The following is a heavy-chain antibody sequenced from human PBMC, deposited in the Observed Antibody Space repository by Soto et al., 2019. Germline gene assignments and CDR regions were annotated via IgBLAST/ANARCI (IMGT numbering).Heavy chain of an antibody. V-gene: IGHV4-59*08. CDR3: ARRGQGSSSLYYYYYMDV. Sequence: SETLSLTCTVSGGSISSYYWSWIRQPPGKGLEWIGYIYYSGSTNYNPSLKSRVTISVDTSKNQFSLKLSSVTAADTAVYYCARRGQGSSSLYYYYYMDVWGKGTTVTVSS. CDR2: IYYSGST. D-gene: IGHD6-6*01. CDR1: GGSISSYY. J-gene: IGHJ6*03.